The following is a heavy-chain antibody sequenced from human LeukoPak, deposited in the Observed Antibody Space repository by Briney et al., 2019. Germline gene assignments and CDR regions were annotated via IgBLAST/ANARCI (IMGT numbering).Heavy chain of an antibody. Sequence: GRSLRLSCAASGFTFDDYAMHWVRQAPGKGLEWVSGISWNSGSIGYADSVKGRFTISRDNAKNSLYLQMNSLRAEDTALYYCAKAGIGTTRIYYMDVWGKGTTVTISS. D-gene: IGHD1-1*01. CDR2: ISWNSGSI. CDR3: AKAGIGTTRIYYMDV. CDR1: GFTFDDYA. V-gene: IGHV3-9*01. J-gene: IGHJ6*03.